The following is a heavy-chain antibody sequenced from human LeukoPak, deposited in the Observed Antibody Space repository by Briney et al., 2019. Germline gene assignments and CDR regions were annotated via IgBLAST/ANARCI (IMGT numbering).Heavy chain of an antibody. J-gene: IGHJ4*02. CDR2: ISAHNGDT. V-gene: IGHV1-18*01. CDR3: ARVKARSGNYSLDY. Sequence: GASVKVSCKASGYTFTTYGISWVRQAPGQGLEWMGWISAHNGDTNYAQRLQGRVTMTTDTSTSTAYMELRSLRSDDTAVYYCARVKARSGNYSLDYWGQGTLVTVSS. CDR1: GYTFTTYG. D-gene: IGHD1-26*01.